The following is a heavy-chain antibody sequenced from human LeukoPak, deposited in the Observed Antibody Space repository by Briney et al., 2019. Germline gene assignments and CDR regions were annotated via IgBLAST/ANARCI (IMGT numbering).Heavy chain of an antibody. J-gene: IGHJ1*01. D-gene: IGHD2-21*02. Sequence: PSGTLSLTCNVSGGSISSRHWWSWVRQPPGKGLEWIGEISHSGSTNYNPSLKSRVTISVDTSKNKFSLKLSSVTAADTAVYYCAMCGGDWYSSEYFQHWGQGTLVTVSS. V-gene: IGHV4-4*02. CDR2: ISHSGST. CDR3: AMCGGDWYSSEYFQH. CDR1: GGSISSRHW.